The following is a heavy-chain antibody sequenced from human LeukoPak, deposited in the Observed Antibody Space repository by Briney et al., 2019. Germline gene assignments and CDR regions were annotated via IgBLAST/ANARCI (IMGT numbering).Heavy chain of an antibody. Sequence: GASVKVSCKASGYTFTSYDIHWVRQATGQGLEWMGWMNPNSGNTGYAQKFQGRVTMTRNTSISTAYMELSSLRSEDTAVYYCASLTYYYDSSGYYYDGAFDIWGQGTMVTVSS. D-gene: IGHD3-22*01. J-gene: IGHJ3*02. V-gene: IGHV1-8*01. CDR3: ASLTYYYDSSGYYYDGAFDI. CDR2: MNPNSGNT. CDR1: GYTFTSYD.